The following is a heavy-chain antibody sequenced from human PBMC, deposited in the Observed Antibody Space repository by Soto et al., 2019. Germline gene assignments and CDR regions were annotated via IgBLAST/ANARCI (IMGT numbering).Heavy chain of an antibody. V-gene: IGHV4-34*01. CDR3: ARGIPYYYSYMDV. CDR2: INHSGST. CDR1: GGSFSGYY. J-gene: IGHJ6*03. Sequence: QVQLQQWGAGLLKPSETLSLTCAVYGGSFSGYYWSWIRQPPGKGLEWIGEINHSGSTNYNPSLKSRVTISVDASKNQFSLKLSSVTAADTDVYYCARGIPYYYSYMDVWGKGTKVTVSS.